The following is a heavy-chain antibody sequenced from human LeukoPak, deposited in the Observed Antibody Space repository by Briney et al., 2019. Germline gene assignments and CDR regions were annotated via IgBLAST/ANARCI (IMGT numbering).Heavy chain of an antibody. Sequence: ASVKVSCKASGYIFTIYAMNWVRQAPGQGLEWMGWINTNTGNPTYAQGFTGRFVFSVDTSVTTAYLQISSLKSEDTAVYYCARSPLRYFDWLLSDNWFDPWGQGTLVTVSS. CDR2: INTNTGNP. V-gene: IGHV7-4-1*02. CDR1: GYIFTIYA. J-gene: IGHJ5*02. CDR3: ARSPLRYFDWLLSDNWFDP. D-gene: IGHD3-9*01.